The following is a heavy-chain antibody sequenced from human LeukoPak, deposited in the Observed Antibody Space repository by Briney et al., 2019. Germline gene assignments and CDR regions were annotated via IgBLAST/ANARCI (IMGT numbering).Heavy chain of an antibody. CDR3: ARETIFTPNGYYYYYYMDV. CDR1: GGSINSSSYY. J-gene: IGHJ6*03. Sequence: PSETLSFTCTVSGGSINSSSYYWGWIRLPPGKGLEWIGYIYYSGSTYCNPFLKSRVTISVDTSKNQFSLKLSSVTAADTAVYYCARETIFTPNGYYYYYYMDVWGKGTTVTVSS. V-gene: IGHV4-31*03. D-gene: IGHD3-9*01. CDR2: IYYSGST.